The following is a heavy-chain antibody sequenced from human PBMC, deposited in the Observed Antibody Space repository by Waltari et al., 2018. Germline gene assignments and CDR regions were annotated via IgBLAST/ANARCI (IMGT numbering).Heavy chain of an antibody. Sequence: EVQLVESGGGLVHPGGSLRLSCEASGFTFSTFWVHWVRQVPGKGLVWGARIKSDGSATIDADSVKGRFTISRDNAKNTVYLQMNSLRVEDTAVYHCASDVHSGRYGWFDPWGQGTLVTVSS. J-gene: IGHJ5*02. CDR2: IKSDGSAT. D-gene: IGHD1-26*01. CDR1: GFTFSTFW. V-gene: IGHV3-74*01. CDR3: ASDVHSGRYGWFDP.